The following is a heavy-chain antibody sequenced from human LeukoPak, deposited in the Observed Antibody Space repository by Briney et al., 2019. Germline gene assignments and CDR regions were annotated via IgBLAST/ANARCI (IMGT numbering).Heavy chain of an antibody. D-gene: IGHD1-26*01. J-gene: IGHJ4*02. Sequence: SETLPLTCGVSGGSISSTNWWSWVRQPPGQGLEWIGEISLTGETNYNPSLNGRVTMSLDESRNQLSLDLTSVTAADTAIYYCSRESGAFRPFGYWGQGTLVIV. CDR2: ISLTGET. V-gene: IGHV4-4*02. CDR1: GGSISSTNW. CDR3: SRESGAFRPFGY.